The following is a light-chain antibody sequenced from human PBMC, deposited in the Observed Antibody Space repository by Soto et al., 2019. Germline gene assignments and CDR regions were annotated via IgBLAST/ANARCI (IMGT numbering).Light chain of an antibody. CDR3: GSWDSNLRAYV. V-gene: IGLV1-51*01. CDR2: DDV. CDR1: DSNLGGNY. Sequence: QSALTQPPSVSATPGQKVTISCSGSDSNLGGNYVSWYQQLPGTAPRHLIYDDVYRFSGIPDRFSASKSGTSATLGIAGLQAGDEGDYYCGSWDSNLRAYVFGTGTKLTVL. J-gene: IGLJ1*01.